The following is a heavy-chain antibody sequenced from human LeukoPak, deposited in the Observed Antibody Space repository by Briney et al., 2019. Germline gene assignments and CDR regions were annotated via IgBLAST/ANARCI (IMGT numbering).Heavy chain of an antibody. Sequence: ASVKVSCKASGYTFTSYDMHWVRQATGQGLEWMGWMNPNSGDTGSAQKFQGRVTMTTDTSTSTAYMELRSLRSDDTAVYYCARGPDSSGYTPDYGAFDIWGQGTMVTVSS. D-gene: IGHD3-22*01. J-gene: IGHJ3*02. V-gene: IGHV1-8*01. CDR2: MNPNSGDT. CDR3: ARGPDSSGYTPDYGAFDI. CDR1: GYTFTSYD.